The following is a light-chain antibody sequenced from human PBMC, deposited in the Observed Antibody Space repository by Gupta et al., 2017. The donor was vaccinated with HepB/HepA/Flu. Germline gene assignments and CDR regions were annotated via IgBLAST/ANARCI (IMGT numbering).Light chain of an antibody. CDR2: SDN. CDR3: QGWDSSSDHRV. CDR1: NIGSKS. J-gene: IGLJ2*01. V-gene: IGLV3-21*04. Sequence: SSVLPQPPSVSVAPGKTARITCGGNNIGSKSVHWYQQKPGQAPVLVIYSDNDRASGIPERFSGSNSGNTATLTISRVEAGDEADYYCQGWDSSSDHRVFGGGTKLTVL.